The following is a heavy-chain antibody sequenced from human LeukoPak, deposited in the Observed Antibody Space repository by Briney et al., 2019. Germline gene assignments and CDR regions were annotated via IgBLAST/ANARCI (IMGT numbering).Heavy chain of an antibody. CDR1: GFTLGNYW. CDR2: GDGDGSHS. V-gene: IGHV3-74*03. CDR3: AYSDHFDN. D-gene: IGHD4-17*01. J-gene: IGHJ4*02. Sequence: SGGSLRLSCAASGFTLGNYWMHWVRQAPGEGLVWVSRGDGDGSHSTYADSVKGRFTISRDNAKNTLYLQMNSLTGEDTAVYYCAYSDHFDNWGQGTLVTVSS.